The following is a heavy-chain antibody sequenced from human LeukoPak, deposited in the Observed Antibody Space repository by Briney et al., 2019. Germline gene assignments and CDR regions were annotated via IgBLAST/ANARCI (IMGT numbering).Heavy chain of an antibody. D-gene: IGHD4-11*01. V-gene: IGHV3-7*05. CDR1: GFTFSSYG. J-gene: IGHJ4*02. Sequence: PGGSLRLSCAASGFTFSSYGMHWVRQAPGKGLEWVANIKQDGSEKYYVDSVKGRFTISRDNAKNSLYLQMNSLRAEDTAVYYCARDDGLQTYFDYWGQGTLVTVSS. CDR2: IKQDGSEK. CDR3: ARDDGLQTYFDY.